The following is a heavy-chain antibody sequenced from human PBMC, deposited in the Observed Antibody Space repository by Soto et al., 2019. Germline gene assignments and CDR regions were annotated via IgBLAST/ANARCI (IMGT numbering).Heavy chain of an antibody. CDR3: APARKATHLNGGFES. D-gene: IGHD7-27*01. Sequence: PSSTXSLTCSFAVCSISDYYCILTRQSPEKGLEYIAYSSYGGITKLNGDLNGRVTMSIDTSKNKFSLKATSLTAAHTAVYYCAPARKATHLNGGFESWGQGTLVKVYS. V-gene: IGHV4-59*01. CDR2: SSYGGIT. J-gene: IGHJ4*02. CDR1: VCSISDYY.